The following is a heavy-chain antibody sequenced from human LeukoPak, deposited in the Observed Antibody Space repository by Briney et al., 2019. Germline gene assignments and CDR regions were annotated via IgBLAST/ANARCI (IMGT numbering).Heavy chain of an antibody. D-gene: IGHD3-22*01. J-gene: IGHJ4*02. CDR1: GGSISSYY. Sequence: SETLFLTCTVSGGSISSYYWSWIRQPPGKGLEWIGYIYYSGSTNYNPSLKSRVTISVDTSKNQFSLKLSSVTAADTAVYYCAREVTYYYDSSGSFDYWGQGTLVTVSS. CDR3: AREVTYYYDSSGSFDY. V-gene: IGHV4-59*01. CDR2: IYYSGST.